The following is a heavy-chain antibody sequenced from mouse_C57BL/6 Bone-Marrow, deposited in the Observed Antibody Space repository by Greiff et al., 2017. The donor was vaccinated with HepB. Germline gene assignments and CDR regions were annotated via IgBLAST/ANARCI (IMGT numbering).Heavy chain of an antibody. Sequence: VKLMESGPELVKPGASVKISCKASGYAFSSSWMNWVKQRPGKGLEWIGRIYPGDGDTNYNGKFKGKATLTADKSSSTAYMQLSSLTSEDSAVYFCAIYDSIDYWGQGTTLTVSS. D-gene: IGHD2-3*01. CDR1: GYAFSSSW. CDR3: AIYDSIDY. V-gene: IGHV1-82*01. J-gene: IGHJ2*01. CDR2: IYPGDGDT.